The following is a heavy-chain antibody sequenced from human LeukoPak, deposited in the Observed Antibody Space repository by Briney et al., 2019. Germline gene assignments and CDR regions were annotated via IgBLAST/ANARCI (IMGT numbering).Heavy chain of an antibody. D-gene: IGHD6-19*01. CDR1: GGSFSRSNW. J-gene: IGHJ4*02. Sequence: PSGTLSLTCAVSGGSFSRSNWWGWVRPPPGKGEEWIGEIYHSGSNNYNPSLKSRATISVDKSKNQFSLKLSSVTASDTAVYYCARGNIAVGHWGQGTLVTVSS. V-gene: IGHV4-4*02. CDR3: ARGNIAVGH. CDR2: IYHSGSN.